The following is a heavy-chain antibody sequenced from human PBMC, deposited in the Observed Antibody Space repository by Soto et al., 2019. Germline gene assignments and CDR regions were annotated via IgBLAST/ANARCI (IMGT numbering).Heavy chain of an antibody. CDR1: GFTFSVYY. V-gene: IGHV3-11*06. Sequence: GGSLRLSCAASGFTFSVYYMSCIRQAPGKGLEWVSYISSSSSYTNYADSVKGRFTISRDNAKNSLYLQMNSLRAEDTAVYYCARGRQWLLNWFDPWGQGTLVTVSS. CDR2: ISSSSSYT. J-gene: IGHJ5*02. D-gene: IGHD6-19*01. CDR3: ARGRQWLLNWFDP.